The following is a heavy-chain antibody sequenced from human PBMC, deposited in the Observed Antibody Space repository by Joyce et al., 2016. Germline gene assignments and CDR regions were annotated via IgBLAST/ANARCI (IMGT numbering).Heavy chain of an antibody. CDR2: IKIENGDT. J-gene: IGHJ4*02. CDR1: GFTFTGYY. Sequence: QVQLVQSGTEVKKPGASVKVSCKASGFTFTGYYMRWVRQAPGQGLEMMGCIKIENGDTHYTQSFQGRVTMTRDTSINTAYMEVTRLRSDDTAFYYCAREGLPHGGFDYWGLGTLVTVSS. CDR3: AREGLPHGGFDY. V-gene: IGHV1-2*02.